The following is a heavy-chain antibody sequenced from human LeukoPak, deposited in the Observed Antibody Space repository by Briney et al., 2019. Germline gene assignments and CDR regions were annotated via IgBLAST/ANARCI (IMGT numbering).Heavy chain of an antibody. CDR3: ARDVVGLTDY. Sequence: GSLRLSCAASGFTFNSYSMNWVRQAPGKGLEWVSFISSSSSYIYYSDSVKGRFTVSRDNAKNSLYLEMNSLRAEDTAVYYCARDVVGLTDYWGQGTLVTVSS. J-gene: IGHJ4*02. CDR2: ISSSSSYI. V-gene: IGHV3-21*01. D-gene: IGHD2-15*01. CDR1: GFTFNSYS.